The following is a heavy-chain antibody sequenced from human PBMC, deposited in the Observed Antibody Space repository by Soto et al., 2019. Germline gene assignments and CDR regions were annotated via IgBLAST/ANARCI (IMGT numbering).Heavy chain of an antibody. D-gene: IGHD5-12*01. CDR1: GGSISSGGYY. CDR2: IYYSGST. CDR3: ARAPYGGSNFDY. Sequence: SETLSLTCTVSGGSISSGGYYWSWIRQHPGKGLEWIGYIYYSGSTYYNPSLKSRVTISVDTSKNQFSLKLSSVTAADTAVYYCARAPYGGSNFDYWGQGTLVTVSS. V-gene: IGHV4-31*03. J-gene: IGHJ4*02.